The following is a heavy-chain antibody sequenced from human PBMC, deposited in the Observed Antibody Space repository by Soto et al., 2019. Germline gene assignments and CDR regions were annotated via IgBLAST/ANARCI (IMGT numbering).Heavy chain of an antibody. CDR2: ISYDGSNK. D-gene: IGHD5-18*01. CDR1: GFTFSSYG. V-gene: IGHV3-30*03. J-gene: IGHJ5*02. CDR3: TTTLSDTAMISQS. Sequence: GGSLRLSCAASGFTFSSYGMHWVRQAPGKGLEWVAVISYDGSNKYYADSVKGRFTISRDNSKNTLYLQMNSLKTEDTAVYYCTTTLSDTAMISQSWGQGTLVTVSS.